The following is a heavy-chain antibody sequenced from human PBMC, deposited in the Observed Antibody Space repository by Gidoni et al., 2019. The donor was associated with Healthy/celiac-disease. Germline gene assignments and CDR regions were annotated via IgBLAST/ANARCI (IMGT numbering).Heavy chain of an antibody. J-gene: IGHJ4*02. CDR3: ARGGYSYGYEDY. Sequence: QVQLVQSGAEVKKPGASVKVSCQASGYTFTSYYMHWVRQAPGQGLEWMGISNPSGGSTSYAQKFQGRVTMTRDTSTSTVYMELSSLRSEDTAVYYCARGGYSYGYEDYWGQGTLVTVSS. D-gene: IGHD5-18*01. CDR2: SNPSGGST. V-gene: IGHV1-46*01. CDR1: GYTFTSYY.